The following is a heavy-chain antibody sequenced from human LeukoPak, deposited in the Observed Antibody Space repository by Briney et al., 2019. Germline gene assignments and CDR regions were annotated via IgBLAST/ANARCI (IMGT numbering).Heavy chain of an antibody. J-gene: IGHJ4*02. CDR1: GFTFSSYY. V-gene: IGHV3-23*01. CDR3: ASYRQSITAAGNSREFADY. CDR2: ISVSGDWT. Sequence: GGSLRLSCEASGFTFSSYYMIWVRQAPGKGLEWVSVISVSGDWTYYADSVKGRFTISRDNSKNTLYLQMNSLRAEDTAVYYCASYRQSITAAGNSREFADYWGQGTLVTVSS. D-gene: IGHD6-13*01.